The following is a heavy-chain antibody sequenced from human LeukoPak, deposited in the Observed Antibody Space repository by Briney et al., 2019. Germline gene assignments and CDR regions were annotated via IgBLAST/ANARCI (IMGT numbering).Heavy chain of an antibody. V-gene: IGHV4-31*03. D-gene: IGHD5-12*01. CDR1: DGSISSGGYY. J-gene: IGHJ6*03. CDR2: IYYSGST. CDR3: ARATRATPWDYNYYMDV. Sequence: SETLSLTCTVSDGSISSGGYYWSWIRQHPGKGLEWIGYIYYSGSTYYNPSLKSRVTISVDTSKNQFSLKLSSVTAADTAVYYCARATRATPWDYNYYMDVWGKGTTVTVSS.